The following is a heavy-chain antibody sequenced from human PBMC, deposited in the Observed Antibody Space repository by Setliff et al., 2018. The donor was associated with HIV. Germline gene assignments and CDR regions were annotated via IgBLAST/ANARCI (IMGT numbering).Heavy chain of an antibody. J-gene: IGHJ4*02. CDR3: ARQLSNSFDY. V-gene: IGHV1-2*02. CDR2: ISPNNGDT. D-gene: IGHD1-1*01. CDR1: GYTFTDYF. Sequence: GASVKVSCKASGYTFTDYFMHWVRQAPGQGLEWMGWISPNNGDTTIPQRFQGRVTMARDTSINTIYMELSTLRSDDTAVFYCARQLSNSFDYWGQGTLVTVSS.